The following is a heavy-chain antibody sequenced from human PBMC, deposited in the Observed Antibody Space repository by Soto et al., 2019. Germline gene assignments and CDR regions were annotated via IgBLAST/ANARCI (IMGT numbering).Heavy chain of an antibody. CDR1: GFIVSNNY. CDR3: ARDSNYYGSGSDP. CDR2: IYSGGAT. D-gene: IGHD3-10*01. Sequence: EVHLVESGGGLVQPGGSLRLSCVASGFIVSNNYMSWVRQAPGKGLEWVSVIYSGGATYYADSVKGRFTISRDNSKNTVYLQMNSLRAEDTAVYYCARDSNYYGSGSDPWGQGTLDTVSS. V-gene: IGHV3-66*01. J-gene: IGHJ5*02.